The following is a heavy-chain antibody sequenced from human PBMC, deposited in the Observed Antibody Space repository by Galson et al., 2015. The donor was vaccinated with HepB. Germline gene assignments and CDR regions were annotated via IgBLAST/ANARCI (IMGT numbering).Heavy chain of an antibody. CDR2: TYYRSKWYN. V-gene: IGHV6-1*01. Sequence: CAISGDSVSSNSAAWNWIRQSPSRGLEWLGRTYYRSKWYNDYAASVKSRITINPDTSKNQFSLQPESVTPEDTAVYYCARDEQYTRSWAIFDHWGQGTLVTVSS. D-gene: IGHD6-13*01. CDR1: GDSVSSNSAA. J-gene: IGHJ4*02. CDR3: ARDEQYTRSWAIFDH.